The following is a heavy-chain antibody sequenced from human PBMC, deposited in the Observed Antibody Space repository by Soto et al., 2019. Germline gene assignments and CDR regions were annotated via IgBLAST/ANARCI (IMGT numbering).Heavy chain of an antibody. V-gene: IGHV3-30*03. CDR3: ARMARSGFDP. J-gene: IGHJ5*02. Sequence: GGSLRLSCAASGFTFSSYGMHWVRQAPGKGLEWVAVISYDGSNKYYADSVKGRFTISRDNAKNSLYLQMNSLRAEDTAVYYCARMARSGFDPWGQGTLVTVSS. CDR1: GFTFSSYG. CDR2: ISYDGSNK.